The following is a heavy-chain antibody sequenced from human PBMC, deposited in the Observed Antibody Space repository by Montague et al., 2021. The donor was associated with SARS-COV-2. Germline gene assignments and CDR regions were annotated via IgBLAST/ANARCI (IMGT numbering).Heavy chain of an antibody. CDR1: GGSFSGYY. Sequence: SESLSLTCAVYGGSFSGYYWSWIRQPPGKGLEWIGEINHSGSTNYNPSLKSRVTISVDTSKNQFSLKLSSVTAADTAVHYCARLVVPAARYYYYYYYMDVWGKGTTVAVSS. J-gene: IGHJ6*03. CDR2: INHSGST. V-gene: IGHV4-34*01. CDR3: ARLVVPAARYYYYYYYMDV. D-gene: IGHD2-2*01.